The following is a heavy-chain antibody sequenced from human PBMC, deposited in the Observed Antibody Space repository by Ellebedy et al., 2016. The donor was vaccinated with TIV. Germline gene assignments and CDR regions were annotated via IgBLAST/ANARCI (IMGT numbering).Heavy chain of an antibody. CDR2: MNPNSGNT. J-gene: IGHJ5*02. Sequence: AASVKVSCKASGYTFTSYDINWVRQVTGQGLEWMGWMNPNSGNTGYAQKFQGRVTMTRNTSISTAYMELSSLRSEDTAVYYCARINWNDLLRLNNWFDPWGQGTLVTVSS. CDR1: GYTFTSYD. CDR3: ARINWNDLLRLNNWFDP. D-gene: IGHD1-1*01. V-gene: IGHV1-8*01.